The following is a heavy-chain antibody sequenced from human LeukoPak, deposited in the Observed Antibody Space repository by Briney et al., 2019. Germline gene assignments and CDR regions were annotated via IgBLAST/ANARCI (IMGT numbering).Heavy chain of an antibody. CDR3: AILATTQLFDY. D-gene: IGHD5-12*01. CDR1: GYTFTDYY. Sequence: GASVKVSCKASGYTFTDYYLHWVRQAPGQGLEWMGWINPNSGGTNYPQKFQGRVTMTRDTSISTAYMELSRLRSDDTAVYYYAILATTQLFDYWGQGTLVTVSS. J-gene: IGHJ4*02. CDR2: INPNSGGT. V-gene: IGHV1-2*02.